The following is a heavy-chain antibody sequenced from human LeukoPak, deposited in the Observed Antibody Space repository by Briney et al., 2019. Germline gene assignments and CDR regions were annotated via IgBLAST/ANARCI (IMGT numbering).Heavy chain of an antibody. J-gene: IGHJ3*02. CDR1: GFTVSSNY. V-gene: IGHV3-66*02. D-gene: IGHD2-2*01. Sequence: GGSLRLSCAASGFTVSSNYMSWVRQAPGKGLEWVSVIYSGGSTYYADSVKGRFTISRDNSKNTLYLQMNSLRAEDTAVYYWARPQPRPLGAFDIWGQGTTVTVSS. CDR2: IYSGGST. CDR3: ARPQPRPLGAFDI.